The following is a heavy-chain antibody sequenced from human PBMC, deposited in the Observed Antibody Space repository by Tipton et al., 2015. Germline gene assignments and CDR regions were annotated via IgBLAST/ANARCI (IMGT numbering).Heavy chain of an antibody. CDR3: ARDRHVTLDRGLSPFYYGMDV. CDR2: IYYSGRT. Sequence: TLSLTCTVSGGSISRRGYYWSWIRQHPGQGLEWIGYIYYSGRTYYDPSLKTRLTISIDTSKNQLSLKLSSVTAADTAVYFCARDRHVTLDRGLSPFYYGMDVWGQGTAVTVSS. CDR1: GGSISRRGYY. D-gene: IGHD3-10*01. V-gene: IGHV4-31*03. J-gene: IGHJ6*02.